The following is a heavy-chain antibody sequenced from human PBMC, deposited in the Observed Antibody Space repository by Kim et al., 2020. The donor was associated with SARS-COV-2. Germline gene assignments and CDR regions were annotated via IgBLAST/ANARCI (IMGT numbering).Heavy chain of an antibody. CDR2: ISGSGGTT. CDR1: GFTFSNYA. Sequence: GGSPRLSCAASGFTFSNYAMSWVRQAPGKGPEWVSTISGSGGTTFYADSVKGRFTISRDNSENTLFLQMNSLRADDTAVYYCANSHFSTWHVEWGQGTLV. J-gene: IGHJ4*02. V-gene: IGHV3-23*01. CDR3: ANSHFSTWHVE. D-gene: IGHD6-13*01.